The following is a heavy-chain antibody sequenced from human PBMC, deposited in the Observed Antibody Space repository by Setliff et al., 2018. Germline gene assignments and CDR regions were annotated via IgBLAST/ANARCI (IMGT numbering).Heavy chain of an antibody. CDR2: IYPGDSDT. J-gene: IGHJ6*03. Sequence: HGESLKISCKGSGYSFTSYWIGWVRQMPGKGLEWMGIIYPGDSDTRYSPSFQGQVTISADKSISTAYLQWSSLKASDTAMYYCARQARGYYYDSSGYYRASPGYYYMDVWGKGTTVTVSS. CDR1: GYSFTSYW. D-gene: IGHD3-22*01. V-gene: IGHV5-51*01. CDR3: ARQARGYYYDSSGYYRASPGYYYMDV.